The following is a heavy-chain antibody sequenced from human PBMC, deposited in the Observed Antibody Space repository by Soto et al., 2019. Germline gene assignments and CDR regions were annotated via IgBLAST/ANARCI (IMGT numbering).Heavy chain of an antibody. J-gene: IGHJ4*02. CDR3: ARGPPGQDYFDY. CDR2: IIPILGIA. CDR1: GGTFASYT. V-gene: IGHV1-69*02. Sequence: SVKVSCKASGGTFASYTISWVRQAPGQGLEWMGRIIPILGIANYAQKFQGRVTITADKSTSTAYMELSSLRSEDTAVYYCARGPPGQDYFDYWGQGTLVTVSS.